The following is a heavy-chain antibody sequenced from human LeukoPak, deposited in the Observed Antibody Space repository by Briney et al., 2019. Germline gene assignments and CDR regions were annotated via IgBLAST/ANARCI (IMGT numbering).Heavy chain of an antibody. J-gene: IGHJ6*03. Sequence: SETLSLTCAVYGGSFSGYYWSWIRQPPGKGLEWIGEINHSGSTNYNPSLKSRVTISVDTSKNQFSLKLSSVTAADTAVYYRARGRVWIQLWSVGSYYMDVWGKGTTVTVSS. V-gene: IGHV4-34*01. CDR2: INHSGST. CDR1: GGSFSGYY. D-gene: IGHD5-18*01. CDR3: ARGRVWIQLWSVGSYYMDV.